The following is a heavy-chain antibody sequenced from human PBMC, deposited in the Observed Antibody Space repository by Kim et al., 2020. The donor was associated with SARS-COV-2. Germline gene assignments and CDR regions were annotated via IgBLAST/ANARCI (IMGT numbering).Heavy chain of an antibody. Sequence: SETLSLTCAVYGGSFSGYYWSWIRQPPGKGLEWIGEINHSGSTNYNPSLKSRVTISVDTSKNQFSLKLSSVTAADTAVYYCARNPNRVYSSGWYVGIVYWGQGTLVTVSS. CDR1: GGSFSGYY. V-gene: IGHV4-34*01. D-gene: IGHD6-19*01. CDR3: ARNPNRVYSSGWYVGIVY. CDR2: INHSGST. J-gene: IGHJ4*02.